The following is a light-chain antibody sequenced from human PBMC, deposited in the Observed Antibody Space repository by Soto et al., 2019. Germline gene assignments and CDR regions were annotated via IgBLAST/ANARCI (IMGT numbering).Light chain of an antibody. CDR2: GAS. V-gene: IGKV3-20*01. J-gene: IGKJ2*01. CDR3: QQYGTSSYT. CDR1: QSVSSSY. Sequence: EIVLTQSPGTLSLSPGERATLSCRASQSVSSSYLAWYQQKPGQAPRLLIYGASSRATGIPDRFSGNGSGTDFTLTISRLEPEDFAVYYCQQYGTSSYTFGQGTKLEIK.